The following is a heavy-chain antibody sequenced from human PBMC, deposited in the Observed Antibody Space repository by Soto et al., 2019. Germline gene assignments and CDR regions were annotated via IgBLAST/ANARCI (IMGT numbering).Heavy chain of an antibody. CDR3: ALAGYDSNYYAVTPLSAGHF. J-gene: IGHJ4*02. Sequence: QVQLVVSGGGLVNPGGSLRISCAASGFTFSDYYISWIRQAPGKGLEWVSYISSSGSIIYYADSVKGRFTISRDNAKNSLYLQMNSLRAEDTAVYYCALAGYDSNYYAVTPLSAGHFWGQGTLVTVSS. V-gene: IGHV3-11*01. CDR2: ISSSGSII. D-gene: IGHD4-4*01. CDR1: GFTFSDYY.